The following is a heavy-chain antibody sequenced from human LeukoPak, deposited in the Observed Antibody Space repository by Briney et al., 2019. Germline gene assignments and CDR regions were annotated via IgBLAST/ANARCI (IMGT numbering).Heavy chain of an antibody. CDR3: ASSPAYSSSWYAIDT. CDR1: GVIFSNYD. J-gene: IGHJ5*02. D-gene: IGHD6-13*01. Sequence: GGSLRLSCAASGVIFSNYDMHWVRQAAGKGLEWVSGIGTAGDTYNPGSVKGRFTISRENAKNSLYLHMNSLSAGDTAMYYCASSPAYSSSWYAIDTRGQGTLVTVSS. V-gene: IGHV3-13*01. CDR2: IGTAGDT.